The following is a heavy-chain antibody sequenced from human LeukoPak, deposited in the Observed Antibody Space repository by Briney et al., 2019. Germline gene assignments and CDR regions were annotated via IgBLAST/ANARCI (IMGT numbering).Heavy chain of an antibody. CDR2: ISGSGGCT. CDR1: GFTFSSYA. CDR3: AKHVGYSYGYYFDY. D-gene: IGHD5-18*01. J-gene: IGHJ4*02. Sequence: PGGSLRLSCAASGFTFSSYAMSWVRQAPGKGLEWVSGISGSGGCTDYADSVKGRFTISRDNSKNTLYLQMNSLRAEDTAVYYCAKHVGYSYGYYFDYWGQGTLVTVSS. V-gene: IGHV3-23*01.